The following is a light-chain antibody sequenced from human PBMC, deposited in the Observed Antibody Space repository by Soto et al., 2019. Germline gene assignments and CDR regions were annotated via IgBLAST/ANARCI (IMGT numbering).Light chain of an antibody. J-gene: IGLJ3*02. V-gene: IGLV4-69*01. CDR3: QTWGTGPWV. Sequence: QPVLTQSPSGSASLGAWVKLSCTLSSGHSSYAIAWHQQQPEKGPRYLMKLISDGSHSKWDGIPDRFSGSSSGAERYLTIASLQSEDEADYYCQTWGTGPWVFGGGTKVTVL. CDR2: LISDGSH. CDR1: SGHSSYA.